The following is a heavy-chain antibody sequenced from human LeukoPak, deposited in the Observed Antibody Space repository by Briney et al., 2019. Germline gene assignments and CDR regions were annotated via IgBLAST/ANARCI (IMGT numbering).Heavy chain of an antibody. J-gene: IGHJ4*02. Sequence: GGSLRLSCATSGFTFSSNAMTWVRQAPGKGLECVSAITAPGDATYYADSVKGRFSISRDNSKNTLYLQMNSLRAEDTAVYYCARGQTYYYDSSGYSFDYWGQGTLVTVSS. V-gene: IGHV3-23*01. CDR3: ARGQTYYYDSSGYSFDY. CDR2: ITAPGDAT. CDR1: GFTFSSNA. D-gene: IGHD3-22*01.